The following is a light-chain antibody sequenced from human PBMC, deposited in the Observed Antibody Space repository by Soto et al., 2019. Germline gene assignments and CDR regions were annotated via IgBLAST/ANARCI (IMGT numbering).Light chain of an antibody. CDR2: YDD. Sequence: QSVLTQSPSTSATPGQGVSISCSGGGSNIGDNAVNWYQQFPGKAPTLLIYYDDLVPSGVSYRFSGSKSGTSASLAISGLQSEDEADYYCATWDDSLNGVVFGGGTKVTVL. CDR3: ATWDDSLNGVV. CDR1: GSNIGDNA. J-gene: IGLJ2*01. V-gene: IGLV1-36*01.